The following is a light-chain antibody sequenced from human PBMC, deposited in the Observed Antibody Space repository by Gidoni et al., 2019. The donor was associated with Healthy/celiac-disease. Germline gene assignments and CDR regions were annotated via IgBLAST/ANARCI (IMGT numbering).Light chain of an antibody. Sequence: DIQMTQSPSSLSASVGDRVTITCRASQSISSYLNWYQQKPGKAPKLLIYAASSLQSGVPSRFSGSGSGTDFTLPISSLQPEDFATYYCQHSYSTPPTFGQGTRLEIK. V-gene: IGKV1-39*01. CDR2: AAS. CDR3: QHSYSTPPT. CDR1: QSISSY. J-gene: IGKJ5*01.